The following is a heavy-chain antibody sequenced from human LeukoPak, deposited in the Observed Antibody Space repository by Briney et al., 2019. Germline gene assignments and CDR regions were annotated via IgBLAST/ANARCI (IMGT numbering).Heavy chain of an antibody. CDR3: ATDSHYGLDV. CDR2: IRSDGSGT. Sequence: GGSLRLSCAASGFIFSSRWMHWVRQAPGKELVWVTYIRSDGSGTTYADSVKGRFTVSRDNAKNTLYLQMNSLRAEDTAVYYCATDSHYGLDVWVQGTTVTVSS. V-gene: IGHV3-74*01. J-gene: IGHJ6*02. CDR1: GFIFSSRW.